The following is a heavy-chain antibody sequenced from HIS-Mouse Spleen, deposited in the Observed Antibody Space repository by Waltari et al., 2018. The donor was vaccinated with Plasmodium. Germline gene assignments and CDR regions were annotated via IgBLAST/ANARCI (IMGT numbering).Heavy chain of an antibody. CDR1: GFTFRRYA. J-gene: IGHJ4*02. D-gene: IGHD5-18*01. V-gene: IGHV3-30-3*01. CDR3: ARASTWIQLWYYFDY. Sequence: QVQLVESGGGVVQPGRSLRLSCAASGFTFRRYALHWVRPAPGKGLEWVAVISYDGSNKYYADSVKGRFTISRDNSKNTLYLQMNSLRAEDTAVYYCARASTWIQLWYYFDYWGQGTLVTVSS. CDR2: ISYDGSNK.